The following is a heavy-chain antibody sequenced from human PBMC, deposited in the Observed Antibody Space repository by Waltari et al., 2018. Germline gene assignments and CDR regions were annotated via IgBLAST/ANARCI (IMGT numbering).Heavy chain of an antibody. D-gene: IGHD6-19*01. CDR1: GYSISSGYY. J-gene: IGHJ4*02. Sequence: QVQLQESGPGLVKPSETLSLTCAVSGYSISSGYYWGWIRPPPGKGLEWIGSIYHSGSTYYNPSLKSRVTISVDTSKNQFSLKLSSVTAADTAVYYCARKGGKIAVAGFIDYWGQGTLVTVSS. V-gene: IGHV4-38-2*01. CDR2: IYHSGST. CDR3: ARKGGKIAVAGFIDY.